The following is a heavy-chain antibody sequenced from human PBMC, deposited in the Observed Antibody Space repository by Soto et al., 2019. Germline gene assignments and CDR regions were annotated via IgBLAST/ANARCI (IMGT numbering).Heavy chain of an antibody. V-gene: IGHV3-30*18. CDR3: AKESVRLWFGGFNWFDP. Sequence: QVQLVESGGGVVQPGRSLRLSCAASGFTFSSYGMHWLRQAPGKGLEWVAVISYDGSNKYYADSVKGRFTISRDNSKNTLYLQMNSLRAEDTAVYYCAKESVRLWFGGFNWFDPWGQGTLVTVSS. CDR2: ISYDGSNK. CDR1: GFTFSSYG. J-gene: IGHJ5*02. D-gene: IGHD3-10*01.